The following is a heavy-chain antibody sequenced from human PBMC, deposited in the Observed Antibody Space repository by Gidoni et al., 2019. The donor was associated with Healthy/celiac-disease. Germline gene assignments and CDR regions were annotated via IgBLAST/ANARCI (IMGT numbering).Heavy chain of an antibody. CDR1: GYTFTGYY. CDR2: INPNSGGT. CDR3: ARSGLRGYSYGTYYYGMDV. J-gene: IGHJ6*02. Sequence: QVQLVQSGAEVKKPGASVKVSCKASGYTFTGYYMHWVRQAPGQGLEWMGWINPNSGGTNYAQKFQGRVTMTRDTSISTAYMELSRLRSDDTAVYYCARSGLRGYSYGTYYYGMDVWGQGTTVTVSS. V-gene: IGHV1-2*02. D-gene: IGHD5-18*01.